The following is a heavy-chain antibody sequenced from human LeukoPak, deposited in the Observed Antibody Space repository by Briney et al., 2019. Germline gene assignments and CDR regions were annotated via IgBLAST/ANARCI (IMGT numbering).Heavy chain of an antibody. Sequence: PSETLSLTCTVSGGSISSGSYDSSWIRQPAGKGLEWIGRIYTSGSTYYNPSLKSRVTISVDTSKNQFSLKLSSVTAADTAVYCCARKEGIAAAGHFDYWGQGTLVTVSS. CDR2: IYTSGST. CDR1: GGSISSGSYD. J-gene: IGHJ4*02. D-gene: IGHD6-13*01. V-gene: IGHV4-61*02. CDR3: ARKEGIAAAGHFDY.